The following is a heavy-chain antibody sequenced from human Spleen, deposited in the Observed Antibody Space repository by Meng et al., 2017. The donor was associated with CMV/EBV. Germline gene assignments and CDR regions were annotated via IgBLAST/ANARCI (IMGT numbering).Heavy chain of an antibody. Sequence: SETLSLTCIVSGGSVSRGSYYCSWIRQPPGKGLEWIGYTYYSVTTNYNPSLKSPGTISADTSKNQFSLRLSSVTAADTALYYCASGLRDHDYPTFNNWGQGKLVTVSS. V-gene: IGHV4-61*01. CDR3: ASGLRDHDYPTFNN. J-gene: IGHJ4*02. D-gene: IGHD3-16*01. CDR1: GGSVSRGSYY. CDR2: TYYSVTT.